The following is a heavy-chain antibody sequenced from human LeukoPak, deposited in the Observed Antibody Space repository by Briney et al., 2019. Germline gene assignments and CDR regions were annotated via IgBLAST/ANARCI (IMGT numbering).Heavy chain of an antibody. Sequence: GGSLRLSCAASGSTFSSYEMNWVRQAPGKGLEWVSYISSSGSTIYYADSGKGRFTISRDNAKNSLYLQMNSLRAEDTAVYYCARVGDCSSTSCYFYFDYWGQGTLVTVSS. CDR1: GSTFSSYE. V-gene: IGHV3-48*03. CDR3: ARVGDCSSTSCYFYFDY. D-gene: IGHD2-2*01. J-gene: IGHJ4*02. CDR2: ISSSGSTI.